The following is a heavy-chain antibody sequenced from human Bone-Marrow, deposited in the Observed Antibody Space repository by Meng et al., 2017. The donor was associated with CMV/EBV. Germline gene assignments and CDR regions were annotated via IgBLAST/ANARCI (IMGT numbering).Heavy chain of an antibody. V-gene: IGHV1-69*02. J-gene: IGHJ6*02. D-gene: IGHD6-6*01. CDR3: ARAAKSIAARPSYYYGMDV. CDR2: IIPILGIA. CDR1: GGTFSSYT. Sequence: SVKVSCKASGGTFSSYTISWVRQAPGQGLEWMGRIIPILGIANYAQKFQGRVTITADKSTSTAYMELSSLRSEETAVYYCARAAKSIAARPSYYYGMDVWGQGTTVTVSS.